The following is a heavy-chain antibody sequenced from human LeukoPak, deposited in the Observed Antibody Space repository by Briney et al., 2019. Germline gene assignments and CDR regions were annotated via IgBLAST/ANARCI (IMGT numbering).Heavy chain of an antibody. CDR2: ISGSGGST. D-gene: IGHD4-17*01. Sequence: SAISGSGGSTYYADSVKGRFTISRDNSKNTLYLQMNSLRAEDTAVYYCAKHRMTTVTNFDYWGQGTLVTVSS. V-gene: IGHV3-23*01. J-gene: IGHJ4*02. CDR3: AKHRMTTVTNFDY.